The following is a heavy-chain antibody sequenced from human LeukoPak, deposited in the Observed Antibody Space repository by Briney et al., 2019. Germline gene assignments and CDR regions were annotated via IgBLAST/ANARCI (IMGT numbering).Heavy chain of an antibody. D-gene: IGHD2-2*01. Sequence: TGGSLRLSCAASGFTFSSYSMNWVRQAPGKGLEWVSSISSSSSYIYYADSVKGRFTISRDNAKNPLYLQMNSLRAEDTAVYYCARAYCSSTSCYLHLGYWGQGTLVTVSS. J-gene: IGHJ4*02. CDR2: ISSSSSYI. CDR1: GFTFSSYS. V-gene: IGHV3-21*01. CDR3: ARAYCSSTSCYLHLGY.